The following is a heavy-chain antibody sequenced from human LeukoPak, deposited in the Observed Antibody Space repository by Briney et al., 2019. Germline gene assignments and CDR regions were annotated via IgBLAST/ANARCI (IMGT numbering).Heavy chain of an antibody. CDR3: ARDSPSTYGRDAFDI. J-gene: IGHJ3*02. CDR1: GYTFTSYG. D-gene: IGHD4-17*01. Sequence: ASVKVSCKASGYTFTSYGISWVRQAPGQGLEWMGWISAYNGNTNYAQKLQGRVTMTTDTSTSTAYMELRSLRSDDTAVYYCARDSPSTYGRDAFDIWGQGTMVTVSS. V-gene: IGHV1-18*01. CDR2: ISAYNGNT.